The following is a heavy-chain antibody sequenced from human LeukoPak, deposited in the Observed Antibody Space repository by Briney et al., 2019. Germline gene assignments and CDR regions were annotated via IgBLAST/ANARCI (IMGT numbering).Heavy chain of an antibody. CDR3: AKQLGYCSDGSCYFPY. D-gene: IGHD2-15*01. CDR2: ISNNGGYT. J-gene: IGHJ4*02. V-gene: IGHV3-23*01. Sequence: GGSLRLSCAASGFTFSSSAVSWVRQAPGKRLEWVSAISNNGGYTYADSVQGRFTISRDNSKSTLCLQMNSLRAEDTAVYYCAKQLGYCSDGSCYFPYWGQGTLVTVSS. CDR1: GFTFSSSA.